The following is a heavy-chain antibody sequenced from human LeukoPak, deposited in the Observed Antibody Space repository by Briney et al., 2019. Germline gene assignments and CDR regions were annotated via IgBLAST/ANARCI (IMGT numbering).Heavy chain of an antibody. CDR2: ISGSGGST. CDR3: AKDCRVCYGYDAFDI. CDR1: GFTFSSYA. J-gene: IGHJ3*02. V-gene: IGHV3-23*01. Sequence: GGSLRLSCAASGFTFSSYAMSWVRQAPGKGLEWVSAISGSGGSTYYADSVKGRFTISRDNSKNTLYLQMNSLRAEDTGVYDCAKDCRVCYGYDAFDIWGQGTMVTVSS. D-gene: IGHD2-8*01.